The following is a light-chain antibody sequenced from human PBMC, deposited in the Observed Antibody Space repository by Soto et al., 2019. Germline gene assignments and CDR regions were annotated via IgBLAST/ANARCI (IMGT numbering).Light chain of an antibody. CDR1: PRVSSSY. J-gene: IGKJ4*01. V-gene: IGKV3D-20*02. Sequence: EIVVTQSPATLSLSAVERATXSCRARPRVSSSYLAWDQQKPGQAPRPLIYAASSRATGIPARFRGSGSGTDFTLTISRLETEDFAVYYCQQYCYWATFGGGTKPDIK. CDR2: AAS. CDR3: QQYCYWAT.